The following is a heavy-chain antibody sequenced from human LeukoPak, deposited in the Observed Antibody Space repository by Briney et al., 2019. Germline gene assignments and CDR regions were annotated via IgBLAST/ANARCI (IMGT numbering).Heavy chain of an antibody. J-gene: IGHJ5*02. CDR1: GGSISSGSYY. CDR2: IYTSGST. V-gene: IGHV4-61*02. CDR3: ARAKPLDTKWFDP. D-gene: IGHD5-18*01. Sequence: PSETQSLTCTVSGGSISSGSYYWSWIWQPAGKGLEWIGRIYTSGSTNYNPSLKSRVTISVDTSKNQFSLKLSSVTAADTAVYYCARAKPLDTKWFDPWGQGTLVTVSS.